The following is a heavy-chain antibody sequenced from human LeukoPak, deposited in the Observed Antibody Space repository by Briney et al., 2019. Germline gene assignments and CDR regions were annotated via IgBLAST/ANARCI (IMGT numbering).Heavy chain of an antibody. J-gene: IGHJ4*02. CDR3: ARENDYYDSSGYAGFDY. Sequence: ASVTVSCKASGYTFTGYYMHWVRQAPGQGLEWMGWINPNSGGTNYAQKFQGRVTMTRDTSISTAYMELSRLRSDDTAVYYCARENDYYDSSGYAGFDYWGQGTLVTVSS. V-gene: IGHV1-2*02. CDR1: GYTFTGYY. D-gene: IGHD3-22*01. CDR2: INPNSGGT.